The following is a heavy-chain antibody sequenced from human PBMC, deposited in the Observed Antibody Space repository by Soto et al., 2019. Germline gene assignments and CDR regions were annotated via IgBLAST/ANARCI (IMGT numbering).Heavy chain of an antibody. CDR3: AREYTAWPLAYGLDV. CDR1: GFTFSTYS. J-gene: IGHJ6*02. V-gene: IGHV3-21*01. Sequence: VSLRLSCVVSGFTFSTYSINGVRQAPGKGLEWVSSISSRSDIYYADSVKGRFTISRDNAKNSVSLQMNSLRAEDTAVYYCAREYTAWPLAYGLDVWGQGTTVTVPS. CDR2: ISSRSDI. D-gene: IGHD2-2*02.